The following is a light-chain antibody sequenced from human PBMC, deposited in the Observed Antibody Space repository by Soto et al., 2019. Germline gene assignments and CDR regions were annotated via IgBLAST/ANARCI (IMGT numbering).Light chain of an antibody. J-gene: IGLJ2*01. CDR1: SSDVGGYNS. CDR2: DVT. CDR3: CSYAASYTLV. V-gene: IGLV2-11*01. Sequence: QSVLAQPRSVSGSPGQSVTISCSGTSSDVGGYNSVSWYQQFPGKAPKLMIYDVTKRPSGVPDRFSGSKSGNTASLTISGLQAEDEADYYCCSYAASYTLVFGGGIKVTVL.